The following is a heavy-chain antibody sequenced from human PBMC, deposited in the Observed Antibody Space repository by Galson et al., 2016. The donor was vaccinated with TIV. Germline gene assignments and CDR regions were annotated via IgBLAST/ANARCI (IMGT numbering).Heavy chain of an antibody. CDR2: IRYDGSNK. CDR3: AKDSGSYFSYWYFDL. V-gene: IGHV3-30*02. CDR1: GYMFSSYG. Sequence: SLRLSCAVSGYMFSSYGMHWVRQAPGKGLEWVAFIRYDGSNKYYADSVKGRFTISRDNSMNTLYLQMNSLRAEDTAVYYCAKDSGSYFSYWYFDLWGPGTLVIVSS. D-gene: IGHD3-10*01. J-gene: IGHJ2*01.